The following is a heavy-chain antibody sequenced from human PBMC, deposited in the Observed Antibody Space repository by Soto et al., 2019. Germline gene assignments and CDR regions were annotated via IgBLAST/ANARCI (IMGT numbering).Heavy chain of an antibody. D-gene: IGHD4-4*01. Sequence: EVQLLESGGGLVQPGESLRLSCTASGFTFSRYALGWVRQAPGKGLEWVSAISGSGGGTYYADSAKGRFTISRDNSRNTLDLQMNSLRVEDTAVYYCAKGGADYGNPDYWGQGTLVTVSS. J-gene: IGHJ4*02. V-gene: IGHV3-23*01. CDR3: AKGGADYGNPDY. CDR1: GFTFSRYA. CDR2: ISGSGGGT.